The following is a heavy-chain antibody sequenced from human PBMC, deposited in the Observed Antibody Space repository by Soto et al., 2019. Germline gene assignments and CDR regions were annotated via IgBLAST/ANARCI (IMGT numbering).Heavy chain of an antibody. CDR1: GFTFSSYG. CDR2: ISYDGSNK. J-gene: IGHJ6*02. D-gene: IGHD1-1*01. CDR3: AKDDWNDLPYYYYGMDV. V-gene: IGHV3-30*18. Sequence: GGSLRLSCAASGFTFSSYGMHWVRQAPGKGLEWVAVISYDGSNKYYADSVKGRFTNSRDNSKNTLYLQMNSLRAEDTAVYYCAKDDWNDLPYYYYGMDVWGQGTTVTVSS.